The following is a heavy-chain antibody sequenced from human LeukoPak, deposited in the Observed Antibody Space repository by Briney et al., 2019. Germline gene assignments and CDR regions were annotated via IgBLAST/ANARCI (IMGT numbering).Heavy chain of an antibody. J-gene: IGHJ3*02. CDR3: ARDPGRNPYPTDYLFVGEAFDI. Sequence: GGSLRLSCAASGFTFSSYSMNWVRQAPGKGLEWVSYISSSSSTIYYADSVKGRFTISRDNAKNSLYLQMNSLRAEETALYYFARDPGRNPYPTDYLFVGEAFDIWGQGKMVTVS. D-gene: IGHD3-10*01. CDR1: GFTFSSYS. CDR2: ISSSSSTI. V-gene: IGHV3-48*01.